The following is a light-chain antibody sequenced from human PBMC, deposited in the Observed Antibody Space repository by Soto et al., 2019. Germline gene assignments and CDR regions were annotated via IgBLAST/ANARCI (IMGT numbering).Light chain of an antibody. V-gene: IGKV3-20*01. Sequence: IGLTNSPGTLSLYPGERATLSCRASQSVSSSYLAWYQQKPGQAPRLLIYGASSRATGIPDRFSGSGSGTDFTLTISRLEPEDFAVYYCQQYGSSPWTFGQGTRWIS. CDR2: GAS. CDR3: QQYGSSPWT. CDR1: QSVSSSY. J-gene: IGKJ1*01.